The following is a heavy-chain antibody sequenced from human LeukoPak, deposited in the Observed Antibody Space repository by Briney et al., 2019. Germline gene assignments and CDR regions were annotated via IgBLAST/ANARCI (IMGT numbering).Heavy chain of an antibody. D-gene: IGHD6-13*01. CDR2: ISGSGGST. Sequence: GGSLRLSCAASGFTFSRSDMIWVRQAPGKGLEWVSIISGSGGSTYYADSVRGRFSISRDNSENILYLQLNSLRAEDTAVYHCAQKASSWSPRFDPCGQGTLVTVSS. V-gene: IGHV3-23*01. CDR1: GFTFSRSD. CDR3: AQKASSWSPRFDP. J-gene: IGHJ5*02.